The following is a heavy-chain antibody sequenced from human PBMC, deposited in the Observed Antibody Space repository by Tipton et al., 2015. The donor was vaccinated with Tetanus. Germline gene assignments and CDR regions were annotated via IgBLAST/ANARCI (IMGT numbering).Heavy chain of an antibody. V-gene: IGHV3-33*01. CDR2: SWYDGTDK. Sequence: SLRLSCAASGFIFSSYGIHWVRQAPGKGLEWVAVSWYDGTDKYYADSLKGRFTISRDNSKNTLYLQMNSLRAEDTAVYYCAREADCSGGSCFSGAFDNWGQGTQVTVSS. J-gene: IGHJ4*02. CDR3: AREADCSGGSCFSGAFDN. CDR1: GFIFSSYG. D-gene: IGHD2-15*01.